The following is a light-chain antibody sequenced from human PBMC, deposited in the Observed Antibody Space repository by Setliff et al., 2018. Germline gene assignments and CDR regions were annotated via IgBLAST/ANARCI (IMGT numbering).Light chain of an antibody. CDR2: DTS. CDR3: FLSYYGTVV. Sequence: QAVVTQEPSLTVSPGGTVTLTCGSSSVAVTNGHYPYWFQQRPGQAPTTLIYDTSNTYSWTPARFSGSLLGGKAALTLSGAQPEDEAAYFCFLSYYGTVVFGGGTKVTVL. CDR1: SVAVTNGHY. J-gene: IGLJ2*01. V-gene: IGLV7-46*01.